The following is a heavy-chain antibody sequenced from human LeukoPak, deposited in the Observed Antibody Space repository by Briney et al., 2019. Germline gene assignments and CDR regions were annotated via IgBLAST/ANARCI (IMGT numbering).Heavy chain of an antibody. Sequence: SVKVSCKASGGTFSSYAISWVRQAPGQGLEWMGGIIPIFGTANYAQKLQGRVTITADESTSTAYMERSSLRSEDTAVHYCARENRITIFGVVITPPYYFDYWGQGTLVTVSS. CDR2: IIPIFGTA. CDR1: GGTFSSYA. D-gene: IGHD3-3*01. V-gene: IGHV1-69*01. J-gene: IGHJ4*02. CDR3: ARENRITIFGVVITPPYYFDY.